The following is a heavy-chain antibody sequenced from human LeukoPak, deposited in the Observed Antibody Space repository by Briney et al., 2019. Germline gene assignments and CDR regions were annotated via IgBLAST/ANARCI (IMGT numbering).Heavy chain of an antibody. V-gene: IGHV3-21*04. CDR1: GFTFSRYS. CDR2: ISSSSSYI. D-gene: IGHD2-15*01. CDR3: AKGVGYCSGGSCQQFDY. Sequence: PGGSLRLSCAASGFTFSRYSMNWVRQAPGKGLGWVSSISSSSSYIYYADSVKGRFTISRDNAKNSLYLQMNSLRAEDTAVYYCAKGVGYCSGGSCQQFDYWGQGTLVTVSS. J-gene: IGHJ4*02.